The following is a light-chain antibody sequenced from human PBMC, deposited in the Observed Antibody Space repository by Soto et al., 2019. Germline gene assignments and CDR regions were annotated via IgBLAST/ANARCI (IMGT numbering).Light chain of an antibody. V-gene: IGKV3-15*01. CDR1: QSVSSK. Sequence: EIVLTQSPATLSVSPGERATLFCRASQSVSSKLAWYQQRPGQSPRLLIYGASTRATDIPARFSGSGSGTEFTLTISSLQSEDFALYYWQQYKDWFSITFGQGTRLEI. CDR2: GAS. CDR3: QQYKDWFSIT. J-gene: IGKJ5*01.